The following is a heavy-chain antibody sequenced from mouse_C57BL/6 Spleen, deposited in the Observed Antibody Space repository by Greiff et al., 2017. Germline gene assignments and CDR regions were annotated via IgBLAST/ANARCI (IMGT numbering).Heavy chain of an antibody. V-gene: IGHV1-55*01. CDR2: IYPGSGST. CDR1: GYTFTSYW. CDR3: ARYDYGSSYDYFDY. Sequence: QVQLQQPGAELVKPGASVKMSCKASGYTFTSYWITWVKQRPGQGLEWIGDIYPGSGSTNYNEKFKSKATLTVDTSSSTAYMQLSSLTSEDSAVYYCARYDYGSSYDYFDYWGQGTTLTVSS. D-gene: IGHD1-1*01. J-gene: IGHJ2*01.